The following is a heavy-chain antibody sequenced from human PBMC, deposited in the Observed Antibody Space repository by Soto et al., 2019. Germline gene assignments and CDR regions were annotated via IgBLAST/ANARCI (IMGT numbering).Heavy chain of an antibody. Sequence: PSETLSLTCTVSGGSISSSSYYWGWIRQPPGKGLEWIGSIYYSGSTYYNPSLKSRVTISVDTSKNQFSLKLSSVTAADTAVYYCARDVTMVRGVITKYGFDPWGQGTLVTVSS. CDR2: IYYSGST. D-gene: IGHD3-10*01. V-gene: IGHV4-39*07. CDR1: GGSISSSSYY. J-gene: IGHJ5*02. CDR3: ARDVTMVRGVITKYGFDP.